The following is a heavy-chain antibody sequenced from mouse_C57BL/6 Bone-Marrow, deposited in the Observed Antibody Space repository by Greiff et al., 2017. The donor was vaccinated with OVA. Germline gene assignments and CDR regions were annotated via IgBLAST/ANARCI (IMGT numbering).Heavy chain of an antibody. CDR2: ISNGGGST. J-gene: IGHJ2*01. D-gene: IGHD2-4*01. CDR3: ARLDDYDQFDY. CDR1: GFTFSDYY. V-gene: IGHV5-12*01. Sequence: EVNVVESGGGLVQPGGSLKLSCAASGFTFSDYYMYWVRQTPEKRLEWVAYISNGGGSTYYPDTVKGRFTISRDNAKNTLYLQMSRLKSEDTAMYYCARLDDYDQFDYWGQGTTRTVSS.